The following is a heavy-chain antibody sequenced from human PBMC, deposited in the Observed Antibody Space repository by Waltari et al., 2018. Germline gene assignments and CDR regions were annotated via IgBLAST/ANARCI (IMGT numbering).Heavy chain of an antibody. Sequence: QVQLQESGPGLVKPSQTLSLTCTVSGGSISSGSYYWSWLRQPAGKGLEWIGRIYTSGSTNYNPSLKSRVTISVDTSKNQFSLKLSSVTAADTAVYYCARDGYIAAAGRGFDYWGQGTLVTVSS. V-gene: IGHV4-61*02. CDR3: ARDGYIAAAGRGFDY. J-gene: IGHJ4*02. CDR1: GGSISSGSYY. D-gene: IGHD6-13*01. CDR2: IYTSGST.